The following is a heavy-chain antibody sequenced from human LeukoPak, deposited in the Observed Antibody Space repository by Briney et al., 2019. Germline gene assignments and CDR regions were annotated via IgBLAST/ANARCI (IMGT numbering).Heavy chain of an antibody. D-gene: IGHD3-3*01. CDR2: IWYDGSNK. V-gene: IGHV3-33*06. CDR1: GFTFSSYG. CDR3: AKDLDYDFWCGMGPFDY. Sequence: GRSLRLSCAASGFTFSSYGMHWVRQAPGKGLEWVAVIWYDGSNKYYADSVKGRFTISRDNSKNTLYLQMNSLRAEDTAVYYCAKDLDYDFWCGMGPFDYWGQGTLVTVSS. J-gene: IGHJ4*02.